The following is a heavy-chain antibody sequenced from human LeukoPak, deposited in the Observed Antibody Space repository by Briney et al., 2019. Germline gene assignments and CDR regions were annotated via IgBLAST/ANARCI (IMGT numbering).Heavy chain of an antibody. Sequence: GGSLRLSCAASGFTFSTHAMTWVRQTPGKGLEWVSTIRGNVDTTHYADSVKGRFTISRDNSKNTLYLQLNSLRAEDTAIYYCAKGQELDDGVFDSWGQGALVTVSS. CDR3: AKGQELDDGVFDS. D-gene: IGHD4-17*01. CDR1: GFTFSTHA. J-gene: IGHJ4*02. V-gene: IGHV3-23*01. CDR2: IRGNVDTT.